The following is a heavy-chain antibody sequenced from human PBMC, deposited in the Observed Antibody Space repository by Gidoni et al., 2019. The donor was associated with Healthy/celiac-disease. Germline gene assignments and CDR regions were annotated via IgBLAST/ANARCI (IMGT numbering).Heavy chain of an antibody. J-gene: IGHJ6*02. CDR3: ARGFSYDFWSGYYDYYYYGMDV. CDR1: GGSIRSSNW. D-gene: IGHD3-3*01. V-gene: IGHV4-4*02. Sequence: QVQLQESGPGLVKPSGTLSLTCAVSGGSIRSSNWWSWVRQPPGKGLEWIGEIYHSGSTNYNPSLKSRVTISVDKSKNQFSLKLSSVTAADTAVYYCARGFSYDFWSGYYDYYYYGMDVWGQGTTVTVSS. CDR2: IYHSGST.